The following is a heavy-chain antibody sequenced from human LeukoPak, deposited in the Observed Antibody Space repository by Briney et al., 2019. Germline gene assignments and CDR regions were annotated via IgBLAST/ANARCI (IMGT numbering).Heavy chain of an antibody. CDR2: ISGRGDLE. D-gene: IGHD3-3*01. CDR3: AREGDFWSGYPIDHYYYMDV. V-gene: IGHV3-23*01. CDR1: GFTFSSYA. Sequence: GGSLRLSCSASGFTFSSYAMTWVRQAPGKGLEWVSTISGRGDLEFYTESVKGCFTISRDHSKNTVHLQMDSLRAEDTAIYYCAREGDFWSGYPIDHYYYMDVWGKGTTVTVTS. J-gene: IGHJ6*03.